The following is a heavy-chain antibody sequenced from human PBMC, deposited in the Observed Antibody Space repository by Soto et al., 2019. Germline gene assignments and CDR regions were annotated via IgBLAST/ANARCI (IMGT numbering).Heavy chain of an antibody. J-gene: IGHJ4*02. V-gene: IGHV4-39*01. CDR2: IYYSGST. CDR1: GGSITSSSYY. D-gene: IGHD3-22*01. Sequence: QLQLQESGPGLVKPSETLSLTCTVSGGSITSSSYYWGWIRQPPGKGLEWIGNIYYSGSTYYNPSLKSRVTISVETSKNQFSLKLSSVTAADTAVYYCMLGSGWKDFDYWGQGTLVTVSS. CDR3: MLGSGWKDFDY.